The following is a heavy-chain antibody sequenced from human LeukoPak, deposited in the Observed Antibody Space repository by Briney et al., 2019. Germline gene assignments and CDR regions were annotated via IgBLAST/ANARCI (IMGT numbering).Heavy chain of an antibody. V-gene: IGHV3-7*01. D-gene: IGHD3-16*01. Sequence: GGSLRLSCAASGFSFSNYWMSWVRQAPGKGLEWVANIKEDGSEGYYADSVKGRFTVSRDNAKSSLYLQMSSLRVEDTAVYYCANYDRRNYPNDYWGQGTLVTVSS. CDR1: GFSFSNYW. J-gene: IGHJ4*02. CDR3: ANYDRRNYPNDY. CDR2: IKEDGSEG.